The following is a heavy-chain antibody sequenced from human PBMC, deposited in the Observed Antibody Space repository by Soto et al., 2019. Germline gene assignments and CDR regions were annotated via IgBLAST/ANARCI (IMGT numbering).Heavy chain of an antibody. CDR2: INTHNGNT. CDR3: TREGSAPYYYYGMDA. D-gene: IGHD3-10*01. V-gene: IGHV1-18*01. J-gene: IGHJ6*02. CDR1: GYTFATYG. Sequence: ASVKVSCKASGYTFATYGISWVRQAPGQGLEWLGWINTHNGNTNYAQNLQGRVIMTADTSTNTAYMELRSLRSDDTAIYYCTREGSAPYYYYGMDAWGQGTTVTVSS.